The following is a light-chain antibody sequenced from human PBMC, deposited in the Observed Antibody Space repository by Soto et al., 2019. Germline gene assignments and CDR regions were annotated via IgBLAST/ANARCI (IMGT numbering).Light chain of an antibody. V-gene: IGLV2-14*03. CDR3: SSYTSSSTLYV. J-gene: IGLJ1*01. Sequence: QSVLSQPASVSASPGQSITICCTGTSGDVGGYNYVSWYQQHPGKAPKLILFNVSNRPSGVSNRFSGSKSGNTASLTISGLQADDEADYYCSSYTSSSTLYVFGTGTKLTVL. CDR1: SGDVGGYNY. CDR2: NVS.